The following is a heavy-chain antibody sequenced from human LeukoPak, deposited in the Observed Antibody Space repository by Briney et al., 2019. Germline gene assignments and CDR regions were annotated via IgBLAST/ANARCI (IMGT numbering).Heavy chain of an antibody. CDR3: AVQSYCSDKRCRAGPGWLDP. J-gene: IGHJ5*02. D-gene: IGHD3-10*01. Sequence: ASVKASCKVSGYTFTELSIHWVRQAPGKGLEWLGGFDPEDGETIYAQHFQGRVTMTEDTSTDTTYMELSSLRSEDTAVYYCAVQSYCSDKRCRAGPGWLDPWGQGTLVTVSS. CDR1: GYTFTELS. V-gene: IGHV1-24*01. CDR2: FDPEDGET.